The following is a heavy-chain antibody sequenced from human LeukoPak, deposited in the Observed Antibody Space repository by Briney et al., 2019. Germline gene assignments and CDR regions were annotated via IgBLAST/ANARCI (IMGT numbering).Heavy chain of an antibody. CDR1: GFTFSSYA. V-gene: IGHV3-21*01. CDR2: ISSSSSYI. D-gene: IGHD2-21*02. Sequence: GGSLRLSCAASGFTFSSYAMSWVRQAPGKGLEWVSSISSSSSYIYYADSVKGRFTISRDNAKNSLYLQMNSLRAEDTAVYYCARDPGGGDLFDYWGQGTLVTVSS. J-gene: IGHJ4*02. CDR3: ARDPGGGDLFDY.